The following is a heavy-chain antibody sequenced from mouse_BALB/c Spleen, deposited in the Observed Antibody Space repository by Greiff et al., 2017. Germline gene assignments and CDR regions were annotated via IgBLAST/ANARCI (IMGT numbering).Heavy chain of an antibody. CDR1: GYSFTGYN. CDR3: ARGLLRQYFDV. J-gene: IGHJ1*01. Sequence: VQLQQSGPELVKPGASVKISCKASGYSFTGYNMNWVKQSNGKSLEWIGNIDPYSGGTSYNQKFKGKATLTDDKSSSTAYMQLKSLTSEDSAVYYCARGLLRQYFDVWGAGTTVTVSS. V-gene: IGHV1S135*01. CDR2: IDPYSGGT. D-gene: IGHD1-1*01.